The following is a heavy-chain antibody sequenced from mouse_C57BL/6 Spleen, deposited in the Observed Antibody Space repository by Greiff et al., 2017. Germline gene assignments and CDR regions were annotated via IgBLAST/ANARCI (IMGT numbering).Heavy chain of an antibody. D-gene: IGHD2-3*01. V-gene: IGHV2-2*01. J-gene: IGHJ2*01. CDR3: ARDGDGYLYYFDY. CDR1: GFSLTSYG. CDR2: IWSGGST. Sequence: VHLVESGPGLVQPSQSLSITCTVSGFSLTSYGVHWVRQSPGKGLEWLGVIWSGGSTDYNAAFISRLSISKDNSKSQVFFKMNSLQADDTAIYYCARDGDGYLYYFDYWGQGTTLTVSS.